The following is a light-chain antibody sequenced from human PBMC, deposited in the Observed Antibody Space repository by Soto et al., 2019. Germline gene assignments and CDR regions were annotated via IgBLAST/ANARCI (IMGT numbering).Light chain of an antibody. CDR3: QTWDGGTRVI. CDR1: NLGDRY. V-gene: IGLV3-1*01. J-gene: IGLJ2*01. Sequence: SYELTQPPSVSVSPGQTATITCSGDNLGDRYAYWYQQKPGRPPIVVIYQDRKRPSEIPERFSGSNSGNTATLTISGTQAMDEADYYCQTWDGGTRVIFGGGTKLTVL. CDR2: QDR.